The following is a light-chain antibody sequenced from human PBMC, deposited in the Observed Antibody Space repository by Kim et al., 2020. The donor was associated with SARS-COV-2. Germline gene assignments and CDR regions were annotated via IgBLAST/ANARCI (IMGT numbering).Light chain of an antibody. CDR3: QSYDSSLSGVV. Sequence: QSVLTQPPSVSGAPGQRVTISCTGSSSNIGAGYDVHWYQQLPGTAPKLLIYGNSNRPSGVPDRFSGSKSGTSASLAITGLQAEDEADYYLQSYDSSLSGVVFGRGTQLTVL. CDR1: SSNIGAGYD. J-gene: IGLJ2*01. CDR2: GNS. V-gene: IGLV1-40*01.